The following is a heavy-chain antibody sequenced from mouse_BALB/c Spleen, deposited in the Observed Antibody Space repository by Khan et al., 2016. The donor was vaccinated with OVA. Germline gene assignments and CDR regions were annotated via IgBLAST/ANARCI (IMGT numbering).Heavy chain of an antibody. CDR3: ARGGDGGFAF. D-gene: IGHD2-13*01. J-gene: IGHJ3*01. CDR1: GYTFSSYW. V-gene: IGHV1-9*01. Sequence: QVQLQQSGGDLMKPGASVKISCKATGYTFSSYWIEWVKQRPGHGLEWIGQIFPGSVSITYNEKFKGKATFTADTSSNTAYMQPSSLTSEDSAVYYCARGGDGGFAFWGQGTLVTVSA. CDR2: IFPGSVSI.